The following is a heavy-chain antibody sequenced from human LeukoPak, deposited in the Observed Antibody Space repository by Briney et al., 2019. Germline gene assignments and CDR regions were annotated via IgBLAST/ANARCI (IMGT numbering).Heavy chain of an antibody. J-gene: IGHJ4*02. D-gene: IGHD2-21*01. CDR3: ASDPWGDRTSDY. CDR2: IKHSGST. V-gene: IGHV4-34*01. CDR1: GGSFSGYY. Sequence: SETLSLTCAVYGGSFSGYYWSWIRQPPGKGREWIGEIKHSGSTNYNPSLKSRVTISVDTSKNQVSLKLSSVTAADTAGHYWASDPWGDRTSDYWGQGTLVTVSS.